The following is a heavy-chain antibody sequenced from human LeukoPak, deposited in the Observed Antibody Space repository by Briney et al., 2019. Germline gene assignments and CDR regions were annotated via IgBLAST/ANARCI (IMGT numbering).Heavy chain of an antibody. CDR3: AKSPSQATVTTVYRY. V-gene: IGHV3-30*18. J-gene: IGHJ4*02. Sequence: PGGSLRLSCAASGFTFSSYGMHWVRQAPGKGLEWVAVISYDGSNKYYADSVKGRSAISRDNSKNTLYLQMNSLRAEDTAVYYCAKSPSQATVTTVYRYWGQGTLVTVSS. CDR1: GFTFSSYG. D-gene: IGHD4-11*01. CDR2: ISYDGSNK.